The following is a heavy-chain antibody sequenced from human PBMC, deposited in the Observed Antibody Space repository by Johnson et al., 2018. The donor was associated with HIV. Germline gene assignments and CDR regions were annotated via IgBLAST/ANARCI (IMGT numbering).Heavy chain of an antibody. J-gene: IGHJ3*01. V-gene: IGHV3-30*04. Sequence: QVQLVESGGGVVQPGRSLRLSCAASGFTFSSYAMHWVRQAPGKGLEWVAVIRYDGSNKYYADSVKGRFTISRDNSKNTLYLQMNSLRAEDTAVYYCARDGRDLVTRGGFDVWGPGTVVTVSS. CDR1: GFTFSSYA. CDR2: IRYDGSNK. CDR3: ARDGRDLVTRGGFDV. D-gene: IGHD5-18*01.